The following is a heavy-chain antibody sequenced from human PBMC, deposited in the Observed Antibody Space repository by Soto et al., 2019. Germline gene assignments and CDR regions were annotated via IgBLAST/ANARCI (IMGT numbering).Heavy chain of an antibody. CDR1: GGSISSGGYS. CDR2: IYHSGST. V-gene: IGHV4-30-2*01. J-gene: IGHJ4*02. CDR3: ARNIHDYGDYLDY. D-gene: IGHD4-17*01. Sequence: QLQLQESGSGLVKPSQTLSLTCAVSGGSISSGGYSWRWIRQPPGKGLEWIVYIYHSGSTYYNPSLKSRVTISVDRSKNQFSLKLSSVTAADTAVYCCARNIHDYGDYLDYWGQGTLVTVSS.